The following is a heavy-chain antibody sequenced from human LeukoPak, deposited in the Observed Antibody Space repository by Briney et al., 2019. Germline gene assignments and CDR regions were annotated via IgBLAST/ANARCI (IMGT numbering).Heavy chain of an antibody. J-gene: IGHJ6*03. CDR3: ARGTLHALPYYYYYYMDV. D-gene: IGHD2-2*01. Sequence: SETLSLTCTVSGYSISSGYYWGWIRQPPGKGLEWIGSIYHSGSTNYNPSLKSRVTISVDTSKNQFSLKLSSVTAADTAVYYCARGTLHALPYYYYYYMDVWGKGTTVTISS. V-gene: IGHV4-38-2*02. CDR2: IYHSGST. CDR1: GYSISSGYY.